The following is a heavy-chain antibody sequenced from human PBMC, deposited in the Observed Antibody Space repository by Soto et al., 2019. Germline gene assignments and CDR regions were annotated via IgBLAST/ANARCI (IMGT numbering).Heavy chain of an antibody. CDR1: GASISDYY. V-gene: IGHV4-59*08. D-gene: IGHD3-16*01. CDR2: IYYGGST. J-gene: IGHJ4*02. CDR3: ARHAEIPDYGDYSDF. Sequence: SETLSLTCIVSGASISDYYWSWNRQPPGKGLEWIGYIYYGGSTNYNPALNSRVAISVDTSNNQFSLSLRSVTAADTAVYFCARHAEIPDYGDYSDFWGPGALVTVSS.